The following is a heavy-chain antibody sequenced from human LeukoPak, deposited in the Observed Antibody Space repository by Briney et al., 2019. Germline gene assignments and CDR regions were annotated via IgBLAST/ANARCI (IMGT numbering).Heavy chain of an antibody. J-gene: IGHJ4*02. D-gene: IGHD1-26*01. Sequence: GGSLRLSYAPSWFTIWSHAMRCVGQAPGKGLEWVSAISGSGGSTYYADSVKDRFTISRDNSTKTLYLQMSSLRVHATAVYYFASVGAHGRPLYYCDYWREGSMVTVSS. CDR2: ISGSGGST. V-gene: IGHV3-23*01. CDR3: ASVGAHGRPLYYCDY. CDR1: WFTIWSHA.